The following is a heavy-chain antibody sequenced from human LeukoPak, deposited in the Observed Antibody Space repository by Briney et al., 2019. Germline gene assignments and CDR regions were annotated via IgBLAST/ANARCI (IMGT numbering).Heavy chain of an antibody. CDR3: ARDPRWGGYGSSRGYWFDP. CDR1: GGSISSSSYY. D-gene: IGHD5-12*01. J-gene: IGHJ5*02. V-gene: IGHV4-39*07. Sequence: PSETLSLTCTVSGGSISSSSYYWGWIRQPPGKGLEWIGSIYYSGSTYYNPSLKSRVTISVDTSKNQFSLKLSSVTAADTAVYYCARDPRWGGYGSSRGYWFDPWGRGTLVTVSS. CDR2: IYYSGST.